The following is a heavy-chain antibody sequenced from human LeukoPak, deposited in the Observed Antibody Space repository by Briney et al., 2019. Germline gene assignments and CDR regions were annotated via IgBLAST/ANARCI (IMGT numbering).Heavy chain of an antibody. CDR1: GYTFTSYG. CDR2: ISAYNGNT. CDR3: ARRRRDIVAPPDY. Sequence: ASVKVSCKASGYTFTSYGISWVRQAPGQGLEWMGWISAYNGNTKYTQKFQGRVIMTTDTSTSTAYMELRSLRSDDTAVYYCARRRRDIVAPPDYWGQGTLVTVSS. V-gene: IGHV1-18*01. J-gene: IGHJ4*02. D-gene: IGHD5-12*01.